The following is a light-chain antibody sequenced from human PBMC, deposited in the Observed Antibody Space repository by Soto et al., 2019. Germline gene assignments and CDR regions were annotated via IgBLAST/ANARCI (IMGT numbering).Light chain of an antibody. CDR3: CSYAGSCTVV. Sequence: QSALTQPRSVSGSPGQSVTISCAGTSSDVGGYNYVSWYQQHPGKAPKLMIYDVSKRPSGVPDRFSGSKSANTASLTISGLQAEDEADYYCCSYAGSCTVVFGGGTKLTVL. CDR2: DVS. V-gene: IGLV2-11*01. CDR1: SSDVGGYNY. J-gene: IGLJ2*01.